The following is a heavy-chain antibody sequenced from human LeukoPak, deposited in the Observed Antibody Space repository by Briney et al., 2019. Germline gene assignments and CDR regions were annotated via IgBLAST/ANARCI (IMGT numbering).Heavy chain of an antibody. CDR2: INAGNGNT. V-gene: IGHV1-3*01. D-gene: IGHD2-8*01. J-gene: IGHJ4*02. CDR1: GYTFTSYA. CDR3: ARGDLGYCTNGVCYSNYYFDY. Sequence: VASVKVSCKASGYTFTSYAMHWVRQAPGQRLEWMGWINAGNGNTKYLQKFQGRVTITRDTSASTAYMELSSLRSEDTAVYYCARGDLGYCTNGVCYSNYYFDYWGQGTLVTVSS.